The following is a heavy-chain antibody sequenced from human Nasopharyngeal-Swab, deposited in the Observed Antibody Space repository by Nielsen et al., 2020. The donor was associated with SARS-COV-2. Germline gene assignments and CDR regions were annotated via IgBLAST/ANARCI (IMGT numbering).Heavy chain of an antibody. CDR3: ARDHRYCSSTSCYTYYYYGMDV. CDR2: INSSGGST. CDR1: GYTFTSYY. V-gene: IGHV1-46*01. J-gene: IGHJ6*02. D-gene: IGHD2-2*02. Sequence: ASVKVSCKASGYTFTSYYMHWVRQAPGQGLEWMGIINSSGGSTSYAQKFQGRVTMTRDTSTSTVYMELSSLRSEDTAVYYCARDHRYCSSTSCYTYYYYGMDVWGQGTTVTVSS.